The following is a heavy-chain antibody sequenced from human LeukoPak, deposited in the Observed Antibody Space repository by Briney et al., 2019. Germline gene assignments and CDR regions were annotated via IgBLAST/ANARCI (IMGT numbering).Heavy chain of an antibody. V-gene: IGHV3-15*01. CDR2: IKSKTDGGTT. J-gene: IGHJ4*02. Sequence: PGGSLRLSCAASGXTFSDAWVSWVRQAPGMGLEWVGRIKSKTDGGTTDYAAPVKGRFTISRDDSSGTLYLLMNSLKTEDTAVYYCSTSLRGSDCCLDYWGQGTLVAVSS. CDR3: STSLRGSDCCLDY. D-gene: IGHD2-21*02. CDR1: GXTFSDAW.